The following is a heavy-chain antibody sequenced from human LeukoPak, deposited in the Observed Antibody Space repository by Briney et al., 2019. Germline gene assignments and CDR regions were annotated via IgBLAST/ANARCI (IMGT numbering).Heavy chain of an antibody. CDR2: IFHTGRT. V-gene: IGHV4-38-2*02. CDR1: GYSIGRDYY. D-gene: IGHD5-12*01. CDR3: ARDGGYPTTDEGFDP. Sequence: SETLSLTCKVSGYSIGRDYYWSWLRQPPGKGLEWIGSIFHTGRTVYNPSYESRLTISMDTSKNYFFLRLNSVTAADTAVYFCARDGGYPTTDEGFDPWGLGTLVTASS. J-gene: IGHJ5*02.